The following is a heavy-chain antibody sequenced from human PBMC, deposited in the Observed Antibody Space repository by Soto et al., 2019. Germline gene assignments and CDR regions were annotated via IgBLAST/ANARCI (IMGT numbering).Heavy chain of an antibody. V-gene: IGHV3-7*03. J-gene: IGHJ4*02. CDR1: GFSFSNYW. D-gene: IGHD3-10*01. CDR3: ASRGSAGIHFDS. Sequence: GGSLRLSCAASGFSFSNYWMSWVRQAPGKGLEWVGNINQDGTGGYYVDSLKGRFTISRDNAKNSLFLQMNNLRAEDTAVYYCASRGSAGIHFDSWGQGSLVTVSS. CDR2: INQDGTGG.